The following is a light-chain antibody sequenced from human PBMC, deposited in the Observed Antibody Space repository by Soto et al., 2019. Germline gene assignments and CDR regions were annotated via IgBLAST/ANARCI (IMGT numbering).Light chain of an antibody. V-gene: IGKV3D-20*01. CDR2: DAS. CDR1: QSVSSSY. J-gene: IGKJ5*01. CDR3: QQYGNSPIT. Sequence: EIVLTQSPATPSLSPGERATLYCGASQSVSSSYLAWYQQKPGQAPRLLIYDASIRATGIPDRFSGSGSGTDFTLTISRLEPEDFAVYYCQQYGNSPITFGQGTRLEIK.